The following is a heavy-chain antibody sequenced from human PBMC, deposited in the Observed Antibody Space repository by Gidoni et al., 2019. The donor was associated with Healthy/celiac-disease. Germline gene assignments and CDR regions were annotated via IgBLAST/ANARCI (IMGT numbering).Heavy chain of an antibody. D-gene: IGHD2-21*02. CDR1: GGTFSSYA. CDR2: IIPIFSTA. J-gene: IGHJ4*02. Sequence: VQLVQSWAEVKTPGSSVKVSCKASGGTFSSYAISWVRQAPGQGLEWMGGIIPIFSTATYAKKFQGRVTITANKSTSTAYMELSSLRSEDTAVYYCARDPAYCGGDCYLDYWGQGTLVTVSS. CDR3: ARDPAYCGGDCYLDY. V-gene: IGHV1-69*14.